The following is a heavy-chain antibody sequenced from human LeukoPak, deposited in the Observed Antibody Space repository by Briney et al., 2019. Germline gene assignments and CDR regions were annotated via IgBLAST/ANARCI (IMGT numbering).Heavy chain of an antibody. CDR1: GFTFRGFL. J-gene: IGHJ4*02. V-gene: IGHV3-7*01. D-gene: IGHD1-7*01. Sequence: GGFLRLSCAASGFTFRGFLMSWVRQIPGKGLEWVANIKQDGSEKYYADALKGRFTISRDNTKNSLSLQMNSLIVEDTAVYYCARAGSNWNYVYWGQGTLVTVSS. CDR3: ARAGSNWNYVY. CDR2: IKQDGSEK.